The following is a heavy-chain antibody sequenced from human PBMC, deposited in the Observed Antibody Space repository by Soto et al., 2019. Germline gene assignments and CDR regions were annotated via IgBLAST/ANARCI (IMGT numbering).Heavy chain of an antibody. V-gene: IGHV3-9*01. CDR3: AKDFVGYYYYMDV. CDR2: ISWNSGSI. D-gene: IGHD2-21*01. J-gene: IGHJ6*03. CDR1: GFTFDDYA. Sequence: EVQLVESGGGLVQPGRSLRLSCAASGFTFDDYAMHWVRQAPGKGLEWVSGISWNSGSIGYADSVKSRFTISRDNAKNSLYLQMNSLRAEDTALYYCAKDFVGYYYYMDVWGKGTTVTVSS.